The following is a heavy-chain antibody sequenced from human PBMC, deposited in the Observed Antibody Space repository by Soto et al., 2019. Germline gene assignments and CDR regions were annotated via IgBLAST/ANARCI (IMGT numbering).Heavy chain of an antibody. Sequence: SVKVSCKASGFTFTSSAVQWVRQARGQRLEWIGWIVVGSGNTNYAQKFQERVTITRDMSTSTAYMELSSLRSEDTAVYYCAADGGISLVGANTYYYDYGIDVWGQ. CDR3: AADGGISLVGANTYYYDYGIDV. V-gene: IGHV1-58*01. CDR1: GFTFTSSA. CDR2: IVVGSGNT. J-gene: IGHJ6*01. D-gene: IGHD1-26*01.